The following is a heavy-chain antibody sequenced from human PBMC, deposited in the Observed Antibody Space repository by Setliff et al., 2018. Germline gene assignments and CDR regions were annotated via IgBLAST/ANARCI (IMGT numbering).Heavy chain of an antibody. CDR1: GGSISSGNYY. D-gene: IGHD3-3*01. Sequence: SETLSLTCTVSGGSISSGNYYWSWIRQPAGKAPEWIGHIFSKGSTNNSPSLKSRVTISIDSSKNQMSLRMTSVTAADTAVYYCARDFSTPHFGVARGSYYYYYMDVWGKGTTVTVSS. V-gene: IGHV4-61*09. CDR3: ARDFSTPHFGVARGSYYYYYMDV. J-gene: IGHJ6*03. CDR2: IFSKGST.